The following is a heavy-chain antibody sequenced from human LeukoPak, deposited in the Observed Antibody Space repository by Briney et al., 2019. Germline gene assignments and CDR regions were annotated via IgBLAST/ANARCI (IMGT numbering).Heavy chain of an antibody. CDR2: INTSGGST. V-gene: IGHV1-46*01. D-gene: IGHD2-21*02. J-gene: IGHJ3*02. Sequence: ASVKVSCKASGYTFISHYMHWVRQAPGQGLEWMGIINTSGGSTRCAQKFQGRVTMTRDTSTSTVYMELNSLRFDDTAVYYCAREASCGGDCYSVGGAFDIWGQGTMVTVSS. CDR3: AREASCGGDCYSVGGAFDI. CDR1: GYTFISHY.